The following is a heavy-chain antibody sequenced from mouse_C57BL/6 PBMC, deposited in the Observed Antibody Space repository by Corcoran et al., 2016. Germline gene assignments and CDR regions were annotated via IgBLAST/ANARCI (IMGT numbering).Heavy chain of an antibody. J-gene: IGHJ4*01. CDR2: INPNNGGT. V-gene: IGHV1-26*01. CDR3: ERESHLLDYAMDY. D-gene: IGHD2-1*01. CDR1: GYTITEYT. Sequence: EVQLQQYGPELVKTGASVQISCKTSGYTITEYTMNCVKQSNGKSLKWIGDINPNNGGTSYNQKFKGKATLTVDKSSSTSYMELRSLTSEYSAVYYCERESHLLDYAMDYWGQGTSVTVSS.